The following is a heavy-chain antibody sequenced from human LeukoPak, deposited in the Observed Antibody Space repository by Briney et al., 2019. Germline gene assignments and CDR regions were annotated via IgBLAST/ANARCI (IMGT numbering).Heavy chain of an antibody. V-gene: IGHV3-74*01. D-gene: IGHD2-8*01. Sequence: GGSLRLSCAASGLTFSSHWMHWVRQAPGKGLVWVSGINGDGGTTTYADSVKGRFTISRDSAKNTLYLHLNSLRAEDTAVYYCARDKMGHFDYWGQGTLVSVSS. CDR1: GLTFSSHW. J-gene: IGHJ4*02. CDR2: INGDGGTT. CDR3: ARDKMGHFDY.